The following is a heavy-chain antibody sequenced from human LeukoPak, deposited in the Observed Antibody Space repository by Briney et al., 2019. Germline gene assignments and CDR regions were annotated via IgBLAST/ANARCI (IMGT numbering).Heavy chain of an antibody. Sequence: KTSETLSLTCTVSGGSISSGDYYWSWIRQPPGKGLEWIGYIYYSGSTYYNPSLKSRVTISVDTSKNQFSLKLSSVTAADTAVYYCARDGPNGVCYSGYCYMDVWGKGTTVTVSS. CDR2: IYYSGST. D-gene: IGHD2-8*01. V-gene: IGHV4-30-4*08. J-gene: IGHJ6*03. CDR1: GGSISSGDYY. CDR3: ARDGPNGVCYSGYCYMDV.